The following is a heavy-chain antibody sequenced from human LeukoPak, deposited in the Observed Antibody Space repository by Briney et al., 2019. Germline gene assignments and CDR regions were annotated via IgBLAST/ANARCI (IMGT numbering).Heavy chain of an antibody. CDR2: ISAYNGNT. CDR1: GYTFTSYG. D-gene: IGHD2-21*01. V-gene: IGHV1-18*01. J-gene: IGHJ4*02. Sequence: ASVKVSCKASGYTFTSYGISWVRQAPGQGLEWMGWISAYNGNTNYAQKLQGRVTMTTDASTSTAYMELRSLRSDDTAVYYCARGMFCGGDCYGDDYWGQGTLVTVSS. CDR3: ARGMFCGGDCYGDDY.